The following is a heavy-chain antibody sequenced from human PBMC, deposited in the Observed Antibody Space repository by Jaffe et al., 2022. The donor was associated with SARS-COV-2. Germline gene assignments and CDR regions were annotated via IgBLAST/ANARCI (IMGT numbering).Heavy chain of an antibody. V-gene: IGHV3-23*04. CDR2: ISGSGGST. Sequence: EVQLVESGGGLVQPGGSLRLSCAASGFTFSSYAMSWVRQAPGKGLEWVSAISGSGGSTYYADSVKGRFTISRDNSKNTLYLQMNSLRAEDTAVYYCATLTPPYDIVVVVAATPVDYWGQGTLVTVSS. CDR1: GFTFSSYA. CDR3: ATLTPPYDIVVVVAATPVDY. D-gene: IGHD2-15*01. J-gene: IGHJ4*02.